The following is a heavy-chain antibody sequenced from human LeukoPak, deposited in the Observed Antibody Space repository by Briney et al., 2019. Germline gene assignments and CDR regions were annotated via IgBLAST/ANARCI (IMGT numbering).Heavy chain of an antibody. CDR1: GFTFNSYG. CDR2: IWYDGSNK. CDR3: AKARGYSYGAFDY. J-gene: IGHJ4*02. D-gene: IGHD5-18*01. V-gene: IGHV3-33*06. Sequence: GRSLRLSCAASGFTFNSYGMHWVRQAPGKGLEWVAVIWYDGSNKYYADSVKGRFTISRDNSKNTLYLQMNSLRAEDTAVYYCAKARGYSYGAFDYWGQGTLVTVSS.